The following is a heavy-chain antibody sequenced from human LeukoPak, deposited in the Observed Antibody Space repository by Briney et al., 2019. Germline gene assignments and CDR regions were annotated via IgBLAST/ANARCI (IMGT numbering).Heavy chain of an antibody. Sequence: PGGSLRLSCAASGFDFSSYGMYSVSQAPGKGLEWVTLTRHDDSNKYYADSVKGRFTISRDNSKNRLYLQMNSLRDEDTALYYCARGYYESSGYRTPDYWGQGTLVIVSS. CDR3: ARGYYESSGYRTPDY. D-gene: IGHD3-22*01. CDR2: TRHDDSNK. V-gene: IGHV3-30*02. J-gene: IGHJ4*02. CDR1: GFDFSSYG.